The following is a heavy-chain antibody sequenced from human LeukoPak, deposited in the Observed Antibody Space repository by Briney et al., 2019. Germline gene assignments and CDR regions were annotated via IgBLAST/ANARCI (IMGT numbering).Heavy chain of an antibody. CDR1: GYSISSGYY. V-gene: IGHV4-38-2*02. D-gene: IGHD4-17*01. Sequence: PSETLSLTCTVSGYSISSGYYWGWIRQPPGKGLEWIGSIYHSGSTYYNPSLKSRVTISVDTSKNQFSLKLSSVTAADTAVYYCATPGTYGDYRFDYWGQGTLVTVSS. J-gene: IGHJ4*02. CDR2: IYHSGST. CDR3: ATPGTYGDYRFDY.